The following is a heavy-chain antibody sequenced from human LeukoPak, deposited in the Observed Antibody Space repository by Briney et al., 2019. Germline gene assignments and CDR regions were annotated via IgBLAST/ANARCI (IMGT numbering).Heavy chain of an antibody. V-gene: IGHV5-51*01. D-gene: IGHD1-26*01. CDR3: ARLGGPRWDEKYYYYMDV. J-gene: IGHJ6*03. CDR2: IYPGDSDT. Sequence: GESLKISCKGSGYSFTSYWIGWVRQMPGKGLEWMGIIYPGDSDTRYSPSFQGQVTISADKSISTAYLQWSSLKASDTAMYYCARLGGPRWDEKYYYYMDVWGKGTTVTVSS. CDR1: GYSFTSYW.